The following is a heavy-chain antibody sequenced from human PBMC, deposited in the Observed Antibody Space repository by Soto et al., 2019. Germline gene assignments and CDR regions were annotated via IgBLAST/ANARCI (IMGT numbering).Heavy chain of an antibody. CDR3: AKSRDAYNFYFYYGMDV. Sequence: QVQLVESGGGVVQAGRSLRLSCAASGFTFSNYGMHWVRQTPGKGLEWVALILYDGSNKYYAESVKGRFTISRDNSKNTLYLQVSSRRAEDTAVYYCAKSRDAYNFYFYYGMDVWGQGTTVTVSS. CDR1: GFTFSNYG. J-gene: IGHJ6*02. D-gene: IGHD2-2*01. V-gene: IGHV3-30*18. CDR2: ILYDGSNK.